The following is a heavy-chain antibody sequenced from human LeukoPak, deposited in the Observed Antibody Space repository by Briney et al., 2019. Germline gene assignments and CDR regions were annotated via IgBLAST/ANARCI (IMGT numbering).Heavy chain of an antibody. Sequence: GGSLRLSCATSGFTFSSYSMNWVRQAPGKGLEWVTAIPDDETYKFYADSVKGRFTISRDNSKNTLYLQMNSLRAEDTAVYYCAKDSQTYYYDSSGYWLDYWGQGTLVTVSS. CDR3: AKDSQTYYYDSSGYWLDY. D-gene: IGHD3-22*01. CDR2: IPDDETYK. CDR1: GFTFSSYS. J-gene: IGHJ4*02. V-gene: IGHV3-30*18.